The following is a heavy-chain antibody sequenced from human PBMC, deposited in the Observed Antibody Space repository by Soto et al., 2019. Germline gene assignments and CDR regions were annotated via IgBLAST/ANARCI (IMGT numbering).Heavy chain of an antibody. J-gene: IGHJ6*02. CDR1: GFTFSSYA. CDR2: ISGSGGST. V-gene: IGHV3-23*01. D-gene: IGHD6-13*01. Sequence: GGSLRLSCAASGFTFSSYAMSWVRQAPGKGLEWVSAISGSGGSTYYADSVKGRFAISRDNSKNTLYLQMNSLRAEDTAVYYCAKDQGGYSSSWYVPYYYYYGMDVWGQGTTVTVSS. CDR3: AKDQGGYSSSWYVPYYYYYGMDV.